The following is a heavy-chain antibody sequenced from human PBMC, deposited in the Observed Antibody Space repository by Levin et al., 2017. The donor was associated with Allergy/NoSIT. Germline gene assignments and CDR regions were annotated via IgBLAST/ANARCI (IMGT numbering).Heavy chain of an antibody. CDR2: VNHRGST. CDR3: ARGRWVGNGAAGSLVY. D-gene: IGHD6-13*01. CDR1: GGSFSFSAYY. V-gene: IGHV4-34*01. J-gene: IGHJ4*02. Sequence: SETLSLTCTVSGGSFSFSAYYWNWIRQSPGKGLEWIGEVNHRGSTNYNPSLTRRVTISIDPSSNRFSLRLSSVTAADTAIYYCARGRWVGNGAAGSLVYWGQGTQVTGSS.